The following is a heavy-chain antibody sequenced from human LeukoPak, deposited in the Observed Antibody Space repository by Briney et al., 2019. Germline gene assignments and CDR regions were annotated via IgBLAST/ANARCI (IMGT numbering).Heavy chain of an antibody. CDR2: ISAYNGNT. J-gene: IGHJ4*02. CDR3: AREANYGSGSVDY. CDR1: GYTFTSYG. D-gene: IGHD3-10*01. Sequence: GASVKVSCKASGYTFTSYGISWVRQAPGQGLEWMGWISAYNGNTNYAQKFQGRVTMTRDTSISTAYMELSRLRSDDTAVYYCAREANYGSGSVDYWGQGTLVTVSS. V-gene: IGHV1-18*01.